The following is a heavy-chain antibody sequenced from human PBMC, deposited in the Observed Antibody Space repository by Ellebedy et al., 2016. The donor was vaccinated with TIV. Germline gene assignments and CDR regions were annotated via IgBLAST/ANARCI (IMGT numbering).Heavy chain of an antibody. V-gene: IGHV3-48*04. CDR1: GFTFSSYS. Sequence: PGGSLRLSCAASGFTFSSYSMNRVRQAPGKGLEWVSYISSSSSSSSSIYYADSVKGRFTISRDNAKSSLYVQMNSLRAEDTAVYYCASIRHGSGSYGAFDIWGQGTMVTASS. J-gene: IGHJ3*02. CDR3: ASIRHGSGSYGAFDI. CDR2: ISSSSSSSSSI. D-gene: IGHD3-10*01.